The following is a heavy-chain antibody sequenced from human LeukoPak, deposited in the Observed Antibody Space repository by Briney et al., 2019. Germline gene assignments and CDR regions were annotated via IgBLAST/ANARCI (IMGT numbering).Heavy chain of an antibody. D-gene: IGHD6-19*01. Sequence: ASVKVSCKASGYTFTSYYMHWVRQAPGQGLEWMGLINPSGGSTNYAQKFQGRVTMTRDPSTTTAYMELSSLRSEDTAMYYCVRRADNSGSYNWFDPWGQGTLVTVSS. J-gene: IGHJ5*02. CDR2: INPSGGST. CDR3: VRRADNSGSYNWFDP. V-gene: IGHV1-46*01. CDR1: GYTFTSYY.